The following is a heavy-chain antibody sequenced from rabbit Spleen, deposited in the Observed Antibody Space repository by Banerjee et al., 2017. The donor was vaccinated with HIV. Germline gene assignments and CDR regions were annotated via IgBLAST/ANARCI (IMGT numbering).Heavy chain of an antibody. Sequence: EESGGDLVKPGASLTLTCTASGFDFSNYGVSWVRQAPGKGLEWIGYIDPFFGSTYYANWVNGRFTISSHNAQNTLYLQLNSLTVADTATYFCARDTASSFSSYGMDLWGPGTLVTVS. CDR2: IDPFFGST. CDR1: GFDFSNYG. J-gene: IGHJ6*01. CDR3: ARDTASSFSSYGMDL. D-gene: IGHD8-1*01. V-gene: IGHV1S47*01.